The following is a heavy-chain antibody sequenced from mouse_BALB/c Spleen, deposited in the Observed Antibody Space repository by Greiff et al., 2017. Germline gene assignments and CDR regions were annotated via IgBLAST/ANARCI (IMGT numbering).Heavy chain of an antibody. J-gene: IGHJ3*01. CDR3: ARGPGGNQAWFAY. Sequence: DVQLVESGGGLVKPGGSLKLSCAASGFTFSSYAMSWVRQTPEKRLEWVASISSGGSTYYPDSVKGRFTISRDNARNILYLQMSSLRSEDTAMYYCARGPGGNQAWFAYWGQGTLVTVSA. V-gene: IGHV5-6-5*01. CDR1: GFTFSSYA. CDR2: ISSGGST.